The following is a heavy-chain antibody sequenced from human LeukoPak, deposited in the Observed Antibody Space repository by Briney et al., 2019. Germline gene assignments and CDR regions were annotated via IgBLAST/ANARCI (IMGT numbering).Heavy chain of an antibody. D-gene: IGHD3-16*02. CDR1: GYTFTSYD. CDR3: ARRVITFGGVIVMEYFDY. CDR2: MNPNSGNT. V-gene: IGHV1-8*01. Sequence: ASVKVSCKASGYTFTSYDINWVRQATGQGLEWMGWMNPNSGNTGYAQKCQGRVTMTRNNSISTAYMGRSSLRSEDTAVYYCARRVITFGGVIVMEYFDYWGQGTLVTVSS. J-gene: IGHJ4*02.